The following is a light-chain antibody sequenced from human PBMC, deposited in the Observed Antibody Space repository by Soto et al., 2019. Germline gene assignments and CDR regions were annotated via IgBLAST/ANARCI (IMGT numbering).Light chain of an antibody. J-gene: IGKJ1*01. CDR2: DAS. CDR3: QQYNSYSPWT. Sequence: DIQMTQSPSTLSASVGDRVTITCRASQSISSWLAWYQQKPGKAPKLLIYDASSLESGVPSRFSGYGSGTEFTLTISSLQPDDFATYYCQQYNSYSPWTFSQGTKVDIK. CDR1: QSISSW. V-gene: IGKV1-5*01.